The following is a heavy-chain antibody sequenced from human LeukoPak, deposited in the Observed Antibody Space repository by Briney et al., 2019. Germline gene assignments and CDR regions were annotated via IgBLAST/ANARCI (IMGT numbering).Heavy chain of an antibody. D-gene: IGHD6-19*01. Sequence: PGGSLRLSCAASGFTFSSYWMNWARQAPGKGLEWVSVIYSGGSTYYADSVKGRFTISRDNSKNTLYLQMNSLRAEDTAVYYCARDLPVAGSDCWGQGTLVTVSS. CDR2: IYSGGST. CDR1: GFTFSSYW. J-gene: IGHJ4*02. V-gene: IGHV3-53*01. CDR3: ARDLPVAGSDC.